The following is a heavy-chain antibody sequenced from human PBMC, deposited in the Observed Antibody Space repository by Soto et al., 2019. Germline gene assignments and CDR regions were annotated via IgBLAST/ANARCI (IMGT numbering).Heavy chain of an antibody. J-gene: IGHJ6*02. D-gene: IGHD3-22*01. CDR2: IIPIFGTA. V-gene: IGHV1-69*13. CDR3: ARDRTMRVVALSYYYYGMDV. CDR1: GGTFSSYA. Sequence: SVKLSCKASGGTFSSYAISWVRQAPGQGLEWMGGIIPIFGTANYAQKFQGRVTITADESTSTAYMELSSLRSEDTAVYYCARDRTMRVVALSYYYYGMDVWGQGTTVTVSS.